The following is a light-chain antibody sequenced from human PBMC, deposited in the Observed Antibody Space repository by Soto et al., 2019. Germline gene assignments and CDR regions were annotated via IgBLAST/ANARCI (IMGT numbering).Light chain of an antibody. J-gene: IGKJ1*01. CDR3: QQYNTYPWM. CDR2: DAS. CDR1: QSISSW. V-gene: IGKV1-5*01. Sequence: DIRMTQSPSTLSASVGDRVTFTCRASQSISSWLAWYQQKPGKAPKLLIYDASSLESGVPSRFSGSGSGTEFTLAISSLQPDDLASYYCQQYNTYPWMFGQGTNVEIK.